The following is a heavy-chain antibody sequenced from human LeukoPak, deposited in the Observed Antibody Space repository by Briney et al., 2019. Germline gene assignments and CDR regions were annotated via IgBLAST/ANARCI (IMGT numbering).Heavy chain of an antibody. D-gene: IGHD3-22*01. Sequence: GGSLRLSCAAPGFTFSSYEMNWVRQAPGKGLEWVAYISSSGTTIYYADSVKGRFTISRDNAKNSLYLQMNSLRAEDTAVYYCARDRDDSSGSFDYWGQGTLVTVSS. J-gene: IGHJ4*02. CDR1: GFTFSSYE. CDR3: ARDRDDSSGSFDY. V-gene: IGHV3-48*03. CDR2: ISSSGTTI.